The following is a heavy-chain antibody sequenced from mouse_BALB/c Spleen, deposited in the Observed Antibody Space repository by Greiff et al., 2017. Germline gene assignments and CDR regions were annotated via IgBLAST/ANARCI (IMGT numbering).Heavy chain of an antibody. CDR2: ISDGGSYT. Sequence: EVKLMESGGGLVKPGGSLKISCAASGFTFSDYYMYWVRQTPEKRLEWVATISDGGSYTYYPDSVKGRFTISRDNAKNNLYLQMSSLKSEDTAMYYCARATTAEAMDYWGQGTSVTVSS. CDR3: ARATTAEAMDY. J-gene: IGHJ4*01. D-gene: IGHD1-2*01. V-gene: IGHV5-4*02. CDR1: GFTFSDYY.